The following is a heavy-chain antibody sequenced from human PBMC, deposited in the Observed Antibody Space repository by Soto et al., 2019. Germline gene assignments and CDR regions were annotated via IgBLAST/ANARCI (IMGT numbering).Heavy chain of an antibody. CDR3: ARGPLLRFLEWLGWFDP. V-gene: IGHV1-69*13. D-gene: IGHD3-3*01. CDR2: IIPIFGTA. CDR1: GGTFSSYA. Sequence: SVKVSCKASGGTFSSYAISWVRQAPGQGLEWMGGIIPIFGTANYAQKFQGRVTITADESTSTAYMELSSLRSEDTAVYYCARGPLLRFLEWLGWFDPWGQGTLVTVSS. J-gene: IGHJ5*02.